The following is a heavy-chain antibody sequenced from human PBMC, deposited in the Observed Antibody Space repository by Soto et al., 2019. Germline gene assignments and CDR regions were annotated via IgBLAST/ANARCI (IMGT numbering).Heavy chain of an antibody. CDR1: GGTFSSYA. Sequence: ASVKVSCKASGGTFSSYAISWVRQAPGQGLEWMGGIIPIFGTANYAQKFQGRVTITADKSTSTAYMELSSLRSEDTAVYYCARDRESSSSCCDYGMDVWGQGTTVTVSS. J-gene: IGHJ6*02. V-gene: IGHV1-69*06. CDR2: IIPIFGTA. CDR3: ARDRESSSSCCDYGMDV. D-gene: IGHD6-13*01.